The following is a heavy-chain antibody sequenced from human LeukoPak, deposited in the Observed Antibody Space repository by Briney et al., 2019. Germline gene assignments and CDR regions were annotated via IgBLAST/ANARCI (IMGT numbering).Heavy chain of an antibody. V-gene: IGHV3-53*01. D-gene: IGHD2-2*01. CDR2: IYSGGST. J-gene: IGHJ2*01. CDR3: ARAVVPAAMSYWYFDL. CDR1: GFTVSSNY. Sequence: GGALRLSCAASGFTVSSNYMSWVRQAQAKGLEWVSVIYSGGSTYYADSVKGRFTISRDNSKNTLYLQMNSLRAEDTAVYYCARAVVPAAMSYWYFDLWGRGTLVTVSS.